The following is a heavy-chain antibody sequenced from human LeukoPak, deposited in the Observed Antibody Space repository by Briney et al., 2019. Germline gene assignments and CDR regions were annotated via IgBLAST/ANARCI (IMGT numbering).Heavy chain of an antibody. CDR1: GFTFNSYW. J-gene: IGHJ6*03. D-gene: IGHD3-16*01. CDR2: IKQDGSEK. CDR3: ARVMSASVWRSYGSYYYYYYMDI. Sequence: GGSLRLSCAVSGFTFNSYWMTWVRQAPGKGLEWVANIKQDGSEKYSVDSVKGRFTISRDNAKNSLYMQMNSMRAEDTAVYYCARVMSASVWRSYGSYYYYYYMDIWGRGTTVTVSS. V-gene: IGHV3-7*01.